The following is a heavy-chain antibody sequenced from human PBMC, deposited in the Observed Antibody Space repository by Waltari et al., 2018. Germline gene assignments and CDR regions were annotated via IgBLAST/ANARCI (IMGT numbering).Heavy chain of an antibody. CDR3: ASGRERSYGSANYYQLDY. Sequence: KPGASVTLSCMASGYTVFAYPIHCVRQAPGQRLEWMGWITGNDNTKYSQTFQGRVTITRDRSASTTYMDLSSLRSEDTAVYYCASGRERSYGSANYYQLDYWGQGTLVTVSS. V-gene: IGHV1-3*01. D-gene: IGHD3-10*01. J-gene: IGHJ4*02. CDR2: ITGNDNT. CDR1: GYTVFAYP.